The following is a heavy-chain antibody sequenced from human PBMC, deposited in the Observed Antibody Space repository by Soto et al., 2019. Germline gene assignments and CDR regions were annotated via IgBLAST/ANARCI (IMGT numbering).Heavy chain of an antibody. CDR1: GFTFSSYG. V-gene: IGHV3-33*01. Sequence: QVQLVESGGGVVQPGRSLRLSCAASGFTFSSYGMHWVRQAPGKGLEWVAVIWYDGSNKYYADSVKGRFTISRDNSKNALSLQMNRLRAEDTAVSYCAREKGGWGSFDLWGRGTLVTVSS. J-gene: IGHJ2*01. CDR2: IWYDGSNK. CDR3: AREKGGWGSFDL. D-gene: IGHD2-8*02.